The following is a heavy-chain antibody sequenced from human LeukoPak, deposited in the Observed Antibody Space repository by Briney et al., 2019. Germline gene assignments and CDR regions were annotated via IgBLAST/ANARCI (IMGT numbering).Heavy chain of an antibody. CDR1: GGSISSYY. CDR3: ARQYSGSWHFDY. D-gene: IGHD6-13*01. Sequence: SETLSLTCTVSGGSISSYYWSWIRQPAGKGLEWIGRIYTSGSTNYNPSLKRRVTMSVATSKNQFSLKLSSVTAADTAVYYCARQYSGSWHFDYWGQGTLVTVSS. CDR2: IYTSGST. J-gene: IGHJ4*02. V-gene: IGHV4-4*07.